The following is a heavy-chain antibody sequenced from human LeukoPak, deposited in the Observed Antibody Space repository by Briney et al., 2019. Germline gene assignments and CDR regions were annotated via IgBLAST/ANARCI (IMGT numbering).Heavy chain of an antibody. J-gene: IGHJ4*02. CDR2: ISYDGSNK. V-gene: IGHV3-30-3*01. Sequence: QAGGSLRLSCAASGFTFSSYAMRWVRQAPGKGLEWVAVISYDGSNKYYADSVKGRFIISRDNSKNTLYLQMSSLRAEDTAVYYCARDLIDDFWSGYYSFDYWGQGTLVTVSS. CDR1: GFTFSSYA. CDR3: ARDLIDDFWSGYYSFDY. D-gene: IGHD3-3*01.